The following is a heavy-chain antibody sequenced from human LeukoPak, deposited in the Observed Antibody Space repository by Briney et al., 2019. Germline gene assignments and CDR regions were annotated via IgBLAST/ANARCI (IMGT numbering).Heavy chain of an antibody. CDR1: GFTFSSYA. CDR2: ISGSGGST. D-gene: IGHD1-26*01. CDR3: AKNVRGATTHFDY. V-gene: IGHV3-23*01. Sequence: GGSLRLSCAASGFTFSSYAMSWVRQAPGKGLEWVSAISGSGGSTYYADSVKGRFTISRDNSKNTLYLQMNSQRAEDTAVYYCAKNVRGATTHFDYWGQGTLVTVSS. J-gene: IGHJ4*02.